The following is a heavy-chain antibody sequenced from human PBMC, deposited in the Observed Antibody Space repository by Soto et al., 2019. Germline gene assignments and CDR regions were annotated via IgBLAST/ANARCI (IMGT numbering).Heavy chain of an antibody. Sequence: GGSLRLSCAASGFRFSLFWMSWVRQTPGKGLEWVADINEDGSEKFFADSVKGRFTISRDNAKNSLSLQMNSLTADDTAVYYCARTGWPQSSYYFDYWGQGALVTVSS. D-gene: IGHD3-16*01. V-gene: IGHV3-7*03. CDR2: INEDGSEK. CDR3: ARTGWPQSSYYFDY. CDR1: GFRFSLFW. J-gene: IGHJ4*02.